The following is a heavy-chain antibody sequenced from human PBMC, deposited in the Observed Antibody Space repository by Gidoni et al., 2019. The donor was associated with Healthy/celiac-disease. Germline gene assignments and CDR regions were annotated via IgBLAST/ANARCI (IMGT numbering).Heavy chain of an antibody. Sequence: EVQLLESGGGLVQPGGSLRLSCAASGFTFSSYAMSGVRQAPGKGLEGVSAISGSGGSTYYADSVKGRFTISRDNSKNTLYLQMNSLRAEDTAVYYCANENWGLEGPFDYWGQGTLVTVSS. J-gene: IGHJ4*02. V-gene: IGHV3-23*01. CDR1: GFTFSSYA. CDR2: ISGSGGST. CDR3: ANENWGLEGPFDY. D-gene: IGHD7-27*01.